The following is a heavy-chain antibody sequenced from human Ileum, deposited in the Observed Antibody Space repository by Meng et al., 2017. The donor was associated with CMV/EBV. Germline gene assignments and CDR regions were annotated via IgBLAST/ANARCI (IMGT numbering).Heavy chain of an antibody. CDR3: ARGVISYHDS. D-gene: IGHD3-16*01. J-gene: IGHJ5*02. CDR2: IYTDSGDT. CDR1: GNTFTNFA. Sequence: SSKASGNTFTNFAIHWVSQAPGQRLEWMGWIYTDSGDTKFSQKFQGRVSFTRDTPATTAYMELTSLRSEDTAVYYCARGVISYHDSWGQGTLVTVSS. V-gene: IGHV1-3*04.